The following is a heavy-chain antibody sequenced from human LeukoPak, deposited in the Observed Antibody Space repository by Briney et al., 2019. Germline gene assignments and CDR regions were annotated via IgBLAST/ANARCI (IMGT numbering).Heavy chain of an antibody. CDR3: ARDSSGPLHA. V-gene: IGHV3-30*04. Sequence: GRSLRLSCAASGFTFSSYAMHWVRQAPGKGLEGVAVISYDGSNKYYADSVKGRFTISRDNSKNTLYLQMNSLRAEDTAVYYCARDSSGPLHAWGQGTLVTVSS. CDR1: GFTFSSYA. D-gene: IGHD6-19*01. CDR2: ISYDGSNK. J-gene: IGHJ5*02.